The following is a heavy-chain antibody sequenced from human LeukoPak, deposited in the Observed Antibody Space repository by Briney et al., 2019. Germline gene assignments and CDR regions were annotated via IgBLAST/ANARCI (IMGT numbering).Heavy chain of an antibody. V-gene: IGHV3-30-3*01. CDR2: ISYDGSNK. CDR1: GFTFSSYA. J-gene: IGHJ4*02. Sequence: GGSQRLSCAASGFTFSSYAMHWVRQAPGKGLEWVAVISYDGSNKYYADSVKGRFTISRDNSKNTLYLQMNSLRAEDTAVYYCARGLYYFDYWGQGTLVTVSS. CDR3: ARGLYYFDY.